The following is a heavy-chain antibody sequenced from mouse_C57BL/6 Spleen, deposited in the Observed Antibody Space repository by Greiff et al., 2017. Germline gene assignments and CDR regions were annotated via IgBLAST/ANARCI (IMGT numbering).Heavy chain of an antibody. D-gene: IGHD2-1*01. J-gene: IGHJ2*01. CDR1: GYAFSSYW. Sequence: QVQLKESGAELVKPGASVKISCKASGYAFSSYWMNWVKQRPGKGLEWIGQIYPGDGDTNYNGKFKGKATLTADKSSSTAYMQLSSLTSEDSAVYFCARNLYYRGPYYFDYWGQGTTLTVSS. CDR3: ARNLYYRGPYYFDY. CDR2: IYPGDGDT. V-gene: IGHV1-80*01.